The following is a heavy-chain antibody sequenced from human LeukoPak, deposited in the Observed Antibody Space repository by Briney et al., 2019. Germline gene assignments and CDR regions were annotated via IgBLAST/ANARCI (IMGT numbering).Heavy chain of an antibody. Sequence: SETLSLTCTVSGGSISSYYWSWIRQPAGKGLEWIGRIYTSGSTNYNPSLQSRVTMSVDTSKNQFSLKLSSVTAADTAVYYCARDRNDPYDILTGYYPLRYYYYYMDVWGKGTTVTISS. CDR2: IYTSGST. J-gene: IGHJ6*03. D-gene: IGHD3-9*01. V-gene: IGHV4-4*07. CDR1: GGSISSYY. CDR3: ARDRNDPYDILTGYYPLRYYYYYMDV.